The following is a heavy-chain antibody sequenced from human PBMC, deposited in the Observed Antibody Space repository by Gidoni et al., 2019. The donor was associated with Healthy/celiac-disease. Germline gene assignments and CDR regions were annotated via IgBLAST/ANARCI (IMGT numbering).Heavy chain of an antibody. CDR3: AREQTAMVTSAEAPSRYFDY. CDR1: GGSIRSGGYS. J-gene: IGHJ4*02. V-gene: IGHV4-31*03. Sequence: QVQLQESGPGLVQPSQTLSLPCPVSGGSIRSGGYSWSWIRQHPGKGLEWIGYIYYSGSTYYNPSLKSRVTISVDTSKNQFSLKLSSVTAADTAVYYCAREQTAMVTSAEAPSRYFDYWGQGTLVTVSS. CDR2: IYYSGST. D-gene: IGHD5-18*01.